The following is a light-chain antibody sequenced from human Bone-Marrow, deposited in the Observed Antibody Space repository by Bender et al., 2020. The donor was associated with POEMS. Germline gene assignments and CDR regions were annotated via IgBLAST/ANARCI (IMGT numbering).Light chain of an antibody. Sequence: QSALTQPASVSGSPGQSITISCTGTNNDVGSYNLVSWYQQHPGKAPKLMIYEVSQRPSGVSNRFSGSKSGNTASLTISGLQAEDEAGYYCCSYAGTWVFGGGTKLTVL. CDR1: NNDVGSYNL. J-gene: IGLJ3*02. V-gene: IGLV2-23*02. CDR3: CSYAGTWV. CDR2: EVS.